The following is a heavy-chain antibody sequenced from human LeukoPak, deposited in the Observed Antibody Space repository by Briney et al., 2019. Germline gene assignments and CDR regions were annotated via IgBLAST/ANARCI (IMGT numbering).Heavy chain of an antibody. J-gene: IGHJ5*02. CDR1: GFTFSSYS. CDR3: ARAGGYDYVWGSYRLDWFDP. D-gene: IGHD3-16*02. CDR2: ISSSSSYI. V-gene: IGHV3-21*01. Sequence: GGSLRLSCAASGFTFSSYSMNWVRQAPGKGLEWVSSISSSSSYIYYADSGKGRFTISRDNAKNSLYLQMNSLRAEDTAVYYCARAGGYDYVWGSYRLDWFDPWGQGTLVTVSS.